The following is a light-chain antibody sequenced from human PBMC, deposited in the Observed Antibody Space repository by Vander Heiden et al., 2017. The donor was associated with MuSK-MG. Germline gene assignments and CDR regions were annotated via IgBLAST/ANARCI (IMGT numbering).Light chain of an antibody. CDR3: QQSYNIPWT. CDR1: QSVNTY. Sequence: DIHVTHSPPSLSASIEDTITLTCRTRQSVNTYFNWYQQRPGKAPQLLIYAVSSLQTGVPSRFSGRGSGTDFTLTISGLQPEDVATYFCQQSYNIPWTFGAGTKVEV. V-gene: IGKV1-39*01. CDR2: AVS. J-gene: IGKJ1*01.